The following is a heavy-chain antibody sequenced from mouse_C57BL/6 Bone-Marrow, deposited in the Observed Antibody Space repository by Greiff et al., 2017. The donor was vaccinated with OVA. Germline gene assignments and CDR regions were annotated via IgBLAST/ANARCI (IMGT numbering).Heavy chain of an antibody. Sequence: VQLQQPGAELVKPGASVKLSCKASGYTFTSYWMQWVKQRPGQGLEWIGEIDPSDSYTNYNQKFKGKATLTVDTSSSTAYMQLSSLTSEDSAVYYCVRWLRGYFDVWGTGTTVTVSS. CDR1: GYTFTSYW. J-gene: IGHJ1*03. V-gene: IGHV1-50*01. CDR2: IDPSDSYT. D-gene: IGHD2-2*01. CDR3: VRWLRGYFDV.